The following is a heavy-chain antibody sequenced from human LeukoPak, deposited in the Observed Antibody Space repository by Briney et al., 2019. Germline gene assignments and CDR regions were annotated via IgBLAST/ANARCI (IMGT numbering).Heavy chain of an antibody. CDR1: GGSFSGYY. Sequence: PSETLSLTCAVYGGSFSGYYWSWIRQPPGKGLEWIGSIYYSGSTYYNPSLKSRVTISVDTSKNQFSLKLSSVTAADTAVYYCARRRIAAAGTSWYFDLWGRGTLVTVSS. J-gene: IGHJ2*01. CDR3: ARRRIAAAGTSWYFDL. CDR2: IYYSGST. V-gene: IGHV4-34*01. D-gene: IGHD6-13*01.